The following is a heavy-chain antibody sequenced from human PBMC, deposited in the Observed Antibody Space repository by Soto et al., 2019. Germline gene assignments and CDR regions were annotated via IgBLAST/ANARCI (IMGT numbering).Heavy chain of an antibody. Sequence: PGGSLRLSCSASGFTFSNYWMHWVRQGPGKGLVWVARLNIDGSTRNYADSVKGRFTISRDNAQNTLFLQMNSLSAEGTAVYYCARGGHADGVYHHPVGFDYWGQGTQVTVSS. D-gene: IGHD2-8*02. CDR3: ARGGHADGVYHHPVGFDY. CDR1: GFTFSNYW. CDR2: LNIDGSTR. V-gene: IGHV3-74*01. J-gene: IGHJ4*02.